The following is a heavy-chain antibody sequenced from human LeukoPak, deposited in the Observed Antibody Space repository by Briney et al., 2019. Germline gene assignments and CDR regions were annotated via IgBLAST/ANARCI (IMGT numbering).Heavy chain of an antibody. CDR3: ASGKYRYGDNWFDP. V-gene: IGHV3-30*04. CDR2: ISYDGSNK. D-gene: IGHD5-18*01. Sequence: PGRSLRLSCAASGFTFSSYAMHWVHQAPGKGLEWVAVISYDGSNKYYADSVKGRFTISRDNSRNTLYLQMNSLRAEDTAVYFCASGKYRYGDNWFDPWGQGTLVTVSS. J-gene: IGHJ5*02. CDR1: GFTFSSYA.